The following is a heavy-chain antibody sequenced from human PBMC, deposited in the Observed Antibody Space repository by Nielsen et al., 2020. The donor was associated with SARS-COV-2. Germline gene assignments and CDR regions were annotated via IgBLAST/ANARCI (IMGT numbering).Heavy chain of an antibody. CDR3: AKARPYDFWSGYLTTYYYYGMDV. J-gene: IGHJ6*02. CDR1: GFTFSSYG. CDR2: ISYDGSNK. V-gene: IGHV3-30*18. D-gene: IGHD3-3*01. Sequence: GESLKISCAASGFTFSSYGMHWVRQAPGKGLEWVAVISYDGSNKYYADSVKGRFTISRDNSKNTLYLQMNSLRAEDTAVYYCAKARPYDFWSGYLTTYYYYGMDVWGQGTTVTVSS.